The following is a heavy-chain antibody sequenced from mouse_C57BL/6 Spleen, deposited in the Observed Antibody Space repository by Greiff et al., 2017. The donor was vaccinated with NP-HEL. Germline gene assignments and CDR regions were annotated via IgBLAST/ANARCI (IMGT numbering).Heavy chain of an antibody. V-gene: IGHV1-52*01. Sequence: QVQLKQPGAELVRPGSSVKLSCKASGYTFTSYWMHWVPQRPIHGLEWIGNIDPSDSETHYNQKFKDKATLTVDKSSSTAYMQLSSLTSEDSAVYYCARFGYYAMDYWGQGTSVTVSS. CDR2: IDPSDSET. CDR1: GYTFTSYW. CDR3: ARFGYYAMDY. J-gene: IGHJ4*01.